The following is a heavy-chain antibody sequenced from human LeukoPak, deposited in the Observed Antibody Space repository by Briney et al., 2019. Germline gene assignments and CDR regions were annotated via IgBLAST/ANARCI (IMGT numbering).Heavy chain of an antibody. J-gene: IGHJ4*02. CDR3: AKANWVSNADAVW. V-gene: IGHV3-23*01. Sequence: GGSLRLSCAASGFSFSNYAMSWVRQAPARGPEGVSSIRGGGATFYADSVNGRFTLSRDDSRNTVYLQLNNLRVEDTAIYYCAKANWVSNADAVWWGQGTQVTVSS. D-gene: IGHD1-1*01. CDR2: IRGGGAT. CDR1: GFSFSNYA.